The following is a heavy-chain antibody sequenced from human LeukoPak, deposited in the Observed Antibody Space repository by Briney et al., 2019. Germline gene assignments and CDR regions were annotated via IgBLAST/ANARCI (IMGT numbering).Heavy chain of an antibody. CDR2: ISGSGGST. CDR3: AKDGGIAARPRWFDS. CDR1: GFTFSSYA. Sequence: GGSLRLSCAASGFTFSSYAMGWVRQAPGKGLEWVSAISGSGGSTYYADSVKGRFTISRDNSKNTLYLQMNSLRAEDTAVYYCAKDGGIAARPRWFDSWGQGTLVTVSS. V-gene: IGHV3-23*01. J-gene: IGHJ5*01. D-gene: IGHD6-6*01.